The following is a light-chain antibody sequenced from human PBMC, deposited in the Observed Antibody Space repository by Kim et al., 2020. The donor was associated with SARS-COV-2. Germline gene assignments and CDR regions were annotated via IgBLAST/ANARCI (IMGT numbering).Light chain of an antibody. CDR2: QDS. V-gene: IGLV3-1*01. J-gene: IGLJ3*02. CDR3: QAWGSSTAV. Sequence: SSELTQPPSVSVSPGQTATITCSGDKLGDKYVCWYQQKPGQSPVLVIYQDSKRPSGIPDRFSGSNSENTATLTISGTQTMDEADYSCQAWGSSTAVFGGGTKLTVL. CDR1: KLGDKY.